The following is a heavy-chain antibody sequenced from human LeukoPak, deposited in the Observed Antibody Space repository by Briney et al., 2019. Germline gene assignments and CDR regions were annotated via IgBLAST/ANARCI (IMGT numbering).Heavy chain of an antibody. V-gene: IGHV4-30-4*01. CDR2: IYYSGST. Sequence: SETLSLTCTVSGGSISSGDYYWSWIRQPPGKGLEWIGYIYYSGSTYYNPSLKSRVTISVDTSKNQFSLKLSSVTAADTAVYYCARSIYYRDAFDIWGQGTMVTVSS. J-gene: IGHJ3*02. CDR1: GGSISSGDYY. CDR3: ARSIYYRDAFDI. D-gene: IGHD1-26*01.